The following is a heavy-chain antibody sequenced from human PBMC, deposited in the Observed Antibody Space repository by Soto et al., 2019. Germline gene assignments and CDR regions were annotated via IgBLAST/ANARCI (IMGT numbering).Heavy chain of an antibody. CDR2: IYYSGST. CDR3: ARVDYYDSSGYRDY. D-gene: IGHD3-22*01. CDR1: GGSISGGDYY. V-gene: IGHV4-30-4*01. J-gene: IGHJ4*02. Sequence: SETLSLTCTVSGGSISGGDYYWIWVRQPPGKGLEWIGYIYYSGSTYYNPSLKSRVTISVDTSKNQFSLKLSSVTAADTAVYYCARVDYYDSSGYRDYWGQGTLVTVSS.